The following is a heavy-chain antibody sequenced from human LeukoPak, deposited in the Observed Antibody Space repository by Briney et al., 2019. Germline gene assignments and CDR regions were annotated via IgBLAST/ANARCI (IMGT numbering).Heavy chain of an antibody. CDR1: GFSLSTSGVG. Sequence: SGPTLVNPTQTLTLTCTFSGFSLSTSGVGVGWIRQPPGKALEWLALIYWNDDKRYSPSLKSRLTITKDTSKNQVVLTMTNMDPVDTATYYCAHRRLRFLEWLLYYDAFDIWGQGTMVTVSS. V-gene: IGHV2-5*01. D-gene: IGHD3-3*01. J-gene: IGHJ3*02. CDR3: AHRRLRFLEWLLYYDAFDI. CDR2: IYWNDDK.